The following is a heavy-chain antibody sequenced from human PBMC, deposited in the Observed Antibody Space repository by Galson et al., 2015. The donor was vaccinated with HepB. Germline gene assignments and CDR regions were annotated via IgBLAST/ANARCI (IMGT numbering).Heavy chain of an antibody. D-gene: IGHD3-22*01. CDR2: MNPNSGNT. Sequence: SVTVSCKASGYTFTSYDINWVRQATGQGLEWMGWMNPNSGNTGYAQKFQGRVTMTRNTSISTAYMELSSLRSEDTAVYYCARGTYYYDSSGYYGSRLDAFDIWGQGTMVTVSS. V-gene: IGHV1-8*01. CDR3: ARGTYYYDSSGYYGSRLDAFDI. J-gene: IGHJ3*02. CDR1: GYTFTSYD.